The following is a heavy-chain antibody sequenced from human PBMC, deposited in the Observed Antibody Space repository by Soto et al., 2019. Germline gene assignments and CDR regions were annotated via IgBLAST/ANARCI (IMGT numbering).Heavy chain of an antibody. CDR3: ASWSGSFFISAFDI. CDR2: ISSSSSYT. D-gene: IGHD1-26*01. J-gene: IGHJ3*02. V-gene: IGHV3-11*06. CDR1: GFTFSDYY. Sequence: GGSLRLSCAASGFTFSDYYMSWIRQAPGKGLEWVSYISSSSSYTNYADSVKGRFTISRDNAKNSLYLQMNSLRAEDTAVYYCASWSGSFFISAFDIWGQGTMVTVSS.